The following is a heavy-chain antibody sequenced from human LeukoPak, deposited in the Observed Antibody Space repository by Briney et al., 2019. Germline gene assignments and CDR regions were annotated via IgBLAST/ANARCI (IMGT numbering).Heavy chain of an antibody. CDR2: ISAHNGNT. CDR1: GYTFTGYG. Sequence: ASVKVSCKASGYTFTGYGITWVRQATGQGLEWMGWISAHNGNTNYAQKLQGRVTMTTDTSTSTAYMELRSLRSDDTAVYYCAREGIVGAAYYFDYWGQGTLITVSS. J-gene: IGHJ4*02. V-gene: IGHV1-18*01. D-gene: IGHD1-26*01. CDR3: AREGIVGAAYYFDY.